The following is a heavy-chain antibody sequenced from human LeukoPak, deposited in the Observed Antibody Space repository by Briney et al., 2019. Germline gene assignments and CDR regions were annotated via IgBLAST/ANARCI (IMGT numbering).Heavy chain of an antibody. CDR2: FDPEDGET. CDR3: ATDPVPSYYDFWSGYN. D-gene: IGHD3-3*01. V-gene: IGHV1-24*01. J-gene: IGHJ4*02. CDR1: GYTLTELP. Sequence: APVKVSCKVSGYTLTELPMHWVRQAPGKGLEWMGGFDPEDGETIYAQKFQGRVTMTEDTSTDTAYMELSSLRSEDTAVYYCATDPVPSYYDFWSGYNWGQGTLVTVSS.